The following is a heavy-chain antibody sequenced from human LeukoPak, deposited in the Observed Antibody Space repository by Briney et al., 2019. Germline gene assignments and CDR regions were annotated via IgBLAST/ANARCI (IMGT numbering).Heavy chain of an antibody. Sequence: SGGSLRLPCAASGFTFSSFPMSWVRQAPGKGLQWVSGITGRGGNTYYADSVEGRFTISRDNSKNTLSLQMDSLRAEDTAIYYCARDRAAFDSWGQGTLVTVSS. D-gene: IGHD6-25*01. V-gene: IGHV3-23*01. CDR2: ITGRGGNT. J-gene: IGHJ4*02. CDR3: ARDRAAFDS. CDR1: GFTFSSFP.